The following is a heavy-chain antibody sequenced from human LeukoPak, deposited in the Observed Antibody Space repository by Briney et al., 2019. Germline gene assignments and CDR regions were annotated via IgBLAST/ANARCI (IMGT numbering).Heavy chain of an antibody. CDR1: GFTLSSYE. V-gene: IGHV3-48*03. J-gene: IGHJ4*02. Sequence: GGSLRLSCAASGFTLSSYEMNWVRQAPGKGLEWVSYISSSGSTKYYADSVNGRFTIFRENAENSMYLQMRRLRGEDTAVYYCARRYCSSTSCTLDYWGQGTLVTDSS. D-gene: IGHD2-2*01. CDR2: ISSSGSTK. CDR3: ARRYCSSTSCTLDY.